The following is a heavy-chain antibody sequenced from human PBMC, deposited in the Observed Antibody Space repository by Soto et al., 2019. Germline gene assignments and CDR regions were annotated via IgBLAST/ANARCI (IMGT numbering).Heavy chain of an antibody. J-gene: IGHJ4*02. D-gene: IGHD4-17*01. CDR1: EFTFANAW. CDR3: TSLYYGH. CDR2: IKNKADGGTT. V-gene: IGHV3-15*01. Sequence: LRLSCAASEFTFANAWISWVRQAPGKGLEWVGRIKNKADGGTTDYAAPVKGRFTISRDESQNTLYLQMNSLKTEDTAVYYCTSLYYGHWGQGTLVTVSS.